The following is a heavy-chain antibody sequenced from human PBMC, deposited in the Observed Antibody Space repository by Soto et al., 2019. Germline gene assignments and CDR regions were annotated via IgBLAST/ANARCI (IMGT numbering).Heavy chain of an antibody. J-gene: IGHJ6*02. V-gene: IGHV3-72*01. D-gene: IGHD2-15*01. CDR3: ALLGYCSGGSCFPRQIDYYYGMDV. CDR2: TRNKANSYTT. CDR1: GFTFSDHY. Sequence: EVQLVESGGGLVQPGGSLRLSCAASGFTFSDHYMDWVRQAPGKGLEWVGRTRNKANSYTTEYAASVKGRFTISRDDSKNSLYLQMNRLKTEDTAVYYCALLGYCSGGSCFPRQIDYYYGMDVWGQGTTVTVSS.